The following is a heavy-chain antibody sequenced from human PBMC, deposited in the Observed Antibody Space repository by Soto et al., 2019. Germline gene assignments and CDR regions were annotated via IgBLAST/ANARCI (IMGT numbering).Heavy chain of an antibody. CDR3: AKETNAYEINF. J-gene: IGHJ4*02. Sequence: QVQLVESGGGVVQPGGSLRLSCAASGFIFSGYAMHWVRQAPGKGLEWVAAISYDGNTQYYADSVKGRFTVSRDNSNNILYVEMNNLRDEDTAMYYCAKETNAYEINFWGQGTLVTVSP. D-gene: IGHD3-9*01. V-gene: IGHV3-30-3*01. CDR1: GFIFSGYA. CDR2: ISYDGNTQ.